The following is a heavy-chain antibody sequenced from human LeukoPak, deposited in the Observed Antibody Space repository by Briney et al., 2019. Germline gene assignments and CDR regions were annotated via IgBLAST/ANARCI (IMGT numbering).Heavy chain of an antibody. D-gene: IGHD6-13*01. CDR2: INAGNGNT. V-gene: IGHV1-3*01. CDR1: GYTFTSYY. Sequence: ASVKVSCKASGYTFTSYYIHWVRQAPGQRLEWMGWINAGNGNTKYSQKFQGRVTITRDTSASTAYMELSSLRSEDTAVYYCARAIAAAEPVDFDYWGQGTLVTVSS. CDR3: ARAIAAAEPVDFDY. J-gene: IGHJ4*02.